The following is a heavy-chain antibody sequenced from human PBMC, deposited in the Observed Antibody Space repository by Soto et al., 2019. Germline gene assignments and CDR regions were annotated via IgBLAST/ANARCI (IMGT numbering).Heavy chain of an antibody. J-gene: IGHJ5*02. Sequence: ASVKVSCKVSGYTLTELSMHWVRQAPGKGLEWMGGFDPEDGETIYAQKFQGRVTMTEDTSTDTAYMELSSLRSEDTAVYYCATASGGSGYWNWFDPWGQGTLVTVSS. D-gene: IGHD3-3*01. CDR3: ATASGGSGYWNWFDP. V-gene: IGHV1-24*01. CDR2: FDPEDGET. CDR1: GYTLTELS.